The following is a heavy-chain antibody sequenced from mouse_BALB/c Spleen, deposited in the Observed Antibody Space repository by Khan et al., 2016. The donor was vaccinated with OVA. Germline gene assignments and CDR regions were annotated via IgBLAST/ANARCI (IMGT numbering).Heavy chain of an antibody. V-gene: IGHV3-2*02. CDR1: GYSITSDYA. D-gene: IGHD1-1*01. CDR2: ISYSGST. Sequence: EVQLQESGPGLVKPSQSLSLTCTVTGYSITSDYAWNWIRQFPGNKLEWMAYISYSGSTSSNPSLNSRISITRDKSKNQFFLQLNSVTNEDTATYYCARRYYYGQWYFDVWGAGTTVTVSS. CDR3: ARRYYYGQWYFDV. J-gene: IGHJ1*01.